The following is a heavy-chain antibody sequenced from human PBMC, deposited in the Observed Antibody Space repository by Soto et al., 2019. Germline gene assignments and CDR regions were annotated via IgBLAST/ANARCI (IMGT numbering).Heavy chain of an antibody. Sequence: SETLSLSCTVSGGSISSYYWSWIRQPPGKGLEWIGYIYYSGSTNYNPSLKSRVTISVDTSKNQFSLKLSSVTAADTAVYYCARDKADYDILTGYSPGAFAIWGQGTMVTVSS. CDR3: ARDKADYDILTGYSPGAFAI. D-gene: IGHD3-9*01. V-gene: IGHV4-59*01. CDR1: GGSISSYY. J-gene: IGHJ3*02. CDR2: IYYSGST.